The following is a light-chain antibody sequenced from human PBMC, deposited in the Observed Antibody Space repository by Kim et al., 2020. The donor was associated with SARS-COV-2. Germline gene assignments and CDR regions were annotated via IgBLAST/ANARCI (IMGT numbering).Light chain of an antibody. Sequence: DIQMTQSPSSLSASVGDRVTITCRASQSISTYLNWYQQRPGKAPKLLIYAASSLPSGVPSRFSGSGSGTDFTLTISSLQPEDFATYYCPQGYSTFGQGTKLEI. CDR2: AAS. CDR3: PQGYST. CDR1: QSISTY. V-gene: IGKV1-39*01. J-gene: IGKJ2*01.